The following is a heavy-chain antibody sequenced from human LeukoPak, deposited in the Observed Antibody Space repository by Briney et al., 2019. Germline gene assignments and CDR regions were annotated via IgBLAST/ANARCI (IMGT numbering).Heavy chain of an antibody. Sequence: SEPLSLTCTVSGDSIRRYHWSWTRQPPGKGLEWLGYIYYSGCTNYNPSLKRGVTITVDTSKNQFSLKLSSVTAADTAVYYCARGRDFWSGPFDHWGQGTLVTVSS. D-gene: IGHD3-3*01. CDR3: ARGRDFWSGPFDH. J-gene: IGHJ5*02. V-gene: IGHV4-59*01. CDR2: IYYSGCT. CDR1: GDSIRRYH.